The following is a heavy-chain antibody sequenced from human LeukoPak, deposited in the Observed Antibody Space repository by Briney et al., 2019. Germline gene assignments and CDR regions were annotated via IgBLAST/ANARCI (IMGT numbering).Heavy chain of an antibody. V-gene: IGHV4-34*01. CDR1: GGSFSGYY. J-gene: IGHJ4*02. Sequence: SETLSLTWAVYGGSFSGYYWSWIRQPPAKGLEWIGEINHSGSTNYNPSLKSRVTISVDTSKNQFSLKLSSVTAADTAVYYCARGNGYNSAPLGYWGQGTLVTVSS. CDR2: INHSGST. D-gene: IGHD5-24*01. CDR3: ARGNGYNSAPLGY.